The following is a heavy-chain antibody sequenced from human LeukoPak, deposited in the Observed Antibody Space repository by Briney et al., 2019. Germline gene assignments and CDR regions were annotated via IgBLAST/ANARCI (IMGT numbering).Heavy chain of an antibody. CDR2: IYYSGST. D-gene: IGHD6-19*01. CDR1: GGSISSYY. J-gene: IGHJ4*02. V-gene: IGHV4-59*01. CDR3: ARDPYSSGWVDY. Sequence: SETLSLTCTVFGGSISSYYWSWIRQPPGKGLEWIGYIYYSGSTNYNPSLKSRVTISVDTSKNQFSLKLSSVTAADTAVYYCARDPYSSGWVDYWGQGTLVTVSS.